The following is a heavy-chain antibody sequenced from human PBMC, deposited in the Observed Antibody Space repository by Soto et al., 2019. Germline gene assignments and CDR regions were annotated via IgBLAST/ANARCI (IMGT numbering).Heavy chain of an antibody. Sequence: PSETLSLTCTVSGDSISSSSDYWGWVRQPPRKGLEWIGSIYYTGITYSNPSLRSPVTISVDTSKNQFSLRLSSVTAADTAVYYCARHAGGSWDDAFDLRGQGTTVTVSS. V-gene: IGHV4-39*01. CDR2: IYYTGIT. D-gene: IGHD6-13*01. CDR1: GDSISSSSDY. CDR3: ARHAGGSWDDAFDL. J-gene: IGHJ3*01.